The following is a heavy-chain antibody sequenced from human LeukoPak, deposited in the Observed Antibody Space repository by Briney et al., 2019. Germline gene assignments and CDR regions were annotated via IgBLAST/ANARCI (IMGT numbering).Heavy chain of an antibody. Sequence: PSETLSLTCTVSGGSISSYYWSWIRQPPGKGLEWIGYIYYSGSTNYNPSLKSRVTISVDTSKNQFSLKLSSVTAADTAVYYCARVIPYYYGSGSFWFDPWGQGTLVTVSS. CDR3: ARVIPYYYGSGSFWFDP. D-gene: IGHD3-10*01. CDR1: GGSISSYY. CDR2: IYYSGST. V-gene: IGHV4-59*01. J-gene: IGHJ5*02.